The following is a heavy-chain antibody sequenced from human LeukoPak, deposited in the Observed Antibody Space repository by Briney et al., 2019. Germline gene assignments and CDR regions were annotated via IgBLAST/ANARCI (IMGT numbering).Heavy chain of an antibody. J-gene: IGHJ3*02. CDR2: IYYTGST. V-gene: IGHV4-59*01. CDR3: ARGYSGYYYAFDI. Sequence: SETLSLTCTVSGGSISSYYWSWIRQPPGKGLEWIGYIYYTGSTNYNPSLKSRVTISVDTSKNHFSLKLTSVTAADAAVYYCARGYSGYYYAFDIWGQGTMATVSS. CDR1: GGSISSYY. D-gene: IGHD1-26*01.